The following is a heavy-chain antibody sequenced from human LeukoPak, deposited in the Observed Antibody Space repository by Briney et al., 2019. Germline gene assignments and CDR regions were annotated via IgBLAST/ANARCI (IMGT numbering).Heavy chain of an antibody. V-gene: IGHV3-30*04. Sequence: GGSLRLSCAASGFTFSSYAIHWVRQAPGKGLQWGAVISYDGSNKYYADSVKGRFTISRDDSKNTLYLQMNSLRAEDTAVYYCARTKTGSSSGWSGDLDYWGQGTLVTVSS. D-gene: IGHD6-19*01. CDR3: ARTKTGSSSGWSGDLDY. CDR1: GFTFSSYA. J-gene: IGHJ4*02. CDR2: ISYDGSNK.